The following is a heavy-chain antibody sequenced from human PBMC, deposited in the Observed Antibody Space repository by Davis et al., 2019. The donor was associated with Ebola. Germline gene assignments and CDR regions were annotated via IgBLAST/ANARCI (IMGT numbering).Heavy chain of an antibody. CDR3: AKELYSSGWGYYGMDV. J-gene: IGHJ6*02. CDR2: LWYDGTHR. CDR1: GFSFTPYG. Sequence: GESLKISCAASGFSFTPYGSHWGRQAPGKGLEWVAVLWYDGTHRYYAESVKGRFTLSRDTSKNTLYLQMNSLRAEDTAVYYCAKELYSSGWGYYGMDVWGQGTTVTVSS. D-gene: IGHD6-19*01. V-gene: IGHV3-30*02.